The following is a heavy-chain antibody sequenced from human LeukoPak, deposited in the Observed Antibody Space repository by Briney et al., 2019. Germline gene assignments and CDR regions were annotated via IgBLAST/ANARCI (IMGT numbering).Heavy chain of an antibody. Sequence: PSETLSLTCAVYGGSFSGYYWSWIRQPPGKGLEWIGEINHSGSTNYNPSLKSRVTISVDTSKNQFSLKLSSVTAADTAVYYCARGRLLWFGELLSGYFDYWGQGTLVTVSS. D-gene: IGHD3-10*01. CDR1: GGSFSGYY. CDR3: ARGRLLWFGELLSGYFDY. J-gene: IGHJ4*02. V-gene: IGHV4-34*01. CDR2: INHSGST.